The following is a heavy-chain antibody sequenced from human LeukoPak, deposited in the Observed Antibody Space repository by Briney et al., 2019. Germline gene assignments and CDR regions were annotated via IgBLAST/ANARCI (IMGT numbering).Heavy chain of an antibody. Sequence: PSETLSLTCTVSGGSISDYYWSWIRQPPGEGLEWIGYIYYSGNTNYNPSLKSRVTISVDTSKNQFSLSLNSVTAADTAVYYCARGGGATYHCNYYYGMDVWGQGTMVTVSS. CDR3: ARGGGATYHCNYYYGMDV. D-gene: IGHD4/OR15-4a*01. CDR2: IYYSGNT. CDR1: GGSISDYY. V-gene: IGHV4-59*01. J-gene: IGHJ6*02.